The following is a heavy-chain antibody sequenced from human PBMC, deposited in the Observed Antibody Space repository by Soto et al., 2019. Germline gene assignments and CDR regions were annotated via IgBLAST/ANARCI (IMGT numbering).Heavy chain of an antibody. CDR1: GGSISSSSYY. D-gene: IGHD6-19*01. CDR3: ARQKWLVRGDAFDI. CDR2: IYYSGST. V-gene: IGHV4-39*01. J-gene: IGHJ3*02. Sequence: QLQLQESGPGLVKPSETLSLTCTVSGGSISSSSYYWGWIRQPPGKGLEWIGSIYYSGSTYYNPSLKSRVTISVDTSKNQFSLKLSSVTAADTAVYYCARQKWLVRGDAFDIWGQGTMVTVSS.